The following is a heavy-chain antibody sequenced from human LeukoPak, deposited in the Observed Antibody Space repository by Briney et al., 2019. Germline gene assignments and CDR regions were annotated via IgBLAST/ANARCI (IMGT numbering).Heavy chain of an antibody. Sequence: SETLSLTCAVYGGSFSGYYWSWIRQPPGKGLEWIGEINHSGSTNYNPSLKSRVTVSVDTSKNQFSRKLSSVTAADTAVYYCARVDWVPATVTTYGIGWFDPWGQGTLVTVSS. CDR2: INHSGST. J-gene: IGHJ5*02. D-gene: IGHD4-17*01. CDR3: ARVDWVPATVTTYGIGWFDP. V-gene: IGHV4-34*01. CDR1: GGSFSGYY.